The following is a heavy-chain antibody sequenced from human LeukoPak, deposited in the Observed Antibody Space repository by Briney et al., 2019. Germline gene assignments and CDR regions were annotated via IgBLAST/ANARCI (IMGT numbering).Heavy chain of an antibody. CDR3: ARDYSGDCSSTSCYTGNWFDP. J-gene: IGHJ5*02. CDR2: ISAYNGNT. V-gene: IGHV1-18*01. Sequence: GASVKVSCKASGYTFTSYGISWVRQAPGQGLEWMGWISAYNGNTNYAQKLQGRVTMTTNTYTSTAYMELRSLRSDDTAVYYCARDYSGDCSSTSCYTGNWFDPWGQGTLVTVS. CDR1: GYTFTSYG. D-gene: IGHD2-2*02.